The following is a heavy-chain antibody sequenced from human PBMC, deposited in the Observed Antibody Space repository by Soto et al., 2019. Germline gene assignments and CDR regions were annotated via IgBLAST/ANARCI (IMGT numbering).Heavy chain of an antibody. CDR2: ISYDGSNK. CDR3: AKILQLGDYAYYYYGMDV. J-gene: IGHJ6*02. D-gene: IGHD4-17*01. V-gene: IGHV3-30*18. Sequence: QVQLVESGGGVVQPGRSLRLSCAASGFTFSSYGMHWVRQAPGKGLEWVAVISYDGSNKYYADSVKGRFTISRDNSKNTLYLQMNSLRAEDTAVYCCAKILQLGDYAYYYYGMDVWAKGPRSPSP. CDR1: GFTFSSYG.